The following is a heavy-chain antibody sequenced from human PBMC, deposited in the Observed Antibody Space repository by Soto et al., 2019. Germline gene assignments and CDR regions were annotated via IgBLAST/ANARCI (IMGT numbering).Heavy chain of an antibody. CDR1: GGSISSGGYY. Sequence: QVQLQESGPGLVKPSQTLSLTCTVSGGSISSGGYYWSWIRQHPGKGLEWIGYIYYSGSTYYNPSLQSRVTISVDTSKNQFSLKLSSVTAADTAVYYCARDHRRWGWFDPWGQGTLVTVSS. CDR2: IYYSGST. CDR3: ARDHRRWGWFDP. D-gene: IGHD3-16*01. V-gene: IGHV4-31*03. J-gene: IGHJ5*02.